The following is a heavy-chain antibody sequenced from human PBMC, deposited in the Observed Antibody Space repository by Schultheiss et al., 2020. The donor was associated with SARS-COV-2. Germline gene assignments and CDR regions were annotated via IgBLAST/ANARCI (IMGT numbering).Heavy chain of an antibody. CDR3: VSTSDIVVAVATT. CDR1: GGSIISGDYY. D-gene: IGHD2-15*01. Sequence: SQTLSLTCTVSGGSIISGDYYWSWIRQPPGKGLEWIGYIYYSGSTYYNPSLKSRVTISVDTSKNQFSLKLSSVTSADTAVYYCVSTSDIVVAVATTWGQGTLVTVSS. J-gene: IGHJ1*01. CDR2: IYYSGST. V-gene: IGHV4-30-4*01.